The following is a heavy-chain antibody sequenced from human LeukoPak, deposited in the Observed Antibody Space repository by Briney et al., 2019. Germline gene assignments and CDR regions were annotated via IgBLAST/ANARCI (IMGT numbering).Heavy chain of an antibody. J-gene: IGHJ4*02. CDR2: IKQDGSEK. CDR1: GFTFSNYW. Sequence: AGGSLRLSCAASGFTFSNYWMTWVRQAPGKGLEWVVNIKQDGSEKYYVDSVKGRFTISRDNTKNSLYLEMNSLRVEDTAVYYCARSMGLDYWGQGTLVTVSS. D-gene: IGHD1-26*01. CDR3: ARSMGLDY. V-gene: IGHV3-7*04.